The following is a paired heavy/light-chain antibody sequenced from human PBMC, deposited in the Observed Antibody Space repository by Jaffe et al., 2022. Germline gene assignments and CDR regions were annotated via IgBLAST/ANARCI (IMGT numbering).Light chain of an antibody. Sequence: QSVLTQPPSASGTPGQRVTISCSGSSSNIGSNYVYWYQQLPGTAPKLLIYRNNQRPSGVPDRFSGSKSGTSASLAISGLRSEDEADYYCAAWDDGFVVFGGGTKLTVL. CDR3: AAWDDGFVV. J-gene: IGLJ2*01. CDR2: RNN. CDR1: SSNIGSNY. V-gene: IGLV1-47*01.
Heavy chain of an antibody. Sequence: QVQLVESGGGLVKPGGSLRLSCAASGFTFSDYYMSWIRQAPGKGLEWVSYISSSGSTIYYADSVKGRFTISRDNAKNSLYLQMNSLRAEDTAVYYCAREPYGSGSYYSYHDAFDIWGQGTMVTVSS. CDR2: ISSSGSTI. CDR3: AREPYGSGSYYSYHDAFDI. J-gene: IGHJ3*02. D-gene: IGHD3-10*01. V-gene: IGHV3-11*01. CDR1: GFTFSDYY.